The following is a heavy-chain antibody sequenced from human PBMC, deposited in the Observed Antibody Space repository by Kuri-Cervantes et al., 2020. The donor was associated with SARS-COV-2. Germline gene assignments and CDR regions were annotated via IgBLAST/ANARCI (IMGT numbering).Heavy chain of an antibody. CDR2: ISYDGSNK. J-gene: IGHJ5*02. D-gene: IGHD4-11*01. CDR1: GFTFSSYA. Sequence: LSLTCAASGFTFSSYAMHWVRQAPGKGLEWVAVISYDGSNKYYADSVKGRFTISRDNSKNTLYLQMNSLRAEDTAVYYCVKGTAFGFRTTVTELWFDPWGQGTLVTVSS. V-gene: IGHV3-30-3*01. CDR3: VKGTAFGFRTTVTELWFDP.